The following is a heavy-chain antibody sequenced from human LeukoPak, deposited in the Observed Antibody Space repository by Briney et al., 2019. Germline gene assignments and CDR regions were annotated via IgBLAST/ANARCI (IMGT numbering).Heavy chain of an antibody. Sequence: ASVKVSCKASGYTFAAYYMYWVRQAPGQGLEWMGWIRPNSGVTNYAQKFQGRVTMTRDTSISTAYMELSRLRSDDTAVYYCARSSYSSGRYAQLDYWGQGTLVTVSS. CDR1: GYTFAAYY. V-gene: IGHV1-2*02. D-gene: IGHD6-19*01. CDR3: ARSSYSSGRYAQLDY. CDR2: IRPNSGVT. J-gene: IGHJ4*02.